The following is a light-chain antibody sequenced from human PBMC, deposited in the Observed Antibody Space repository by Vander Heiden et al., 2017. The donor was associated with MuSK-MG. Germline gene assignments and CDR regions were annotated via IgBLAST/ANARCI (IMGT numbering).Light chain of an antibody. V-gene: IGKV3-15*01. J-gene: IGKJ1*01. CDR1: QSVRRN. Sequence: EIVMTQAPDTLSVSPGERATRSCRPSQSVRRNLALYQQKPGHAPRLLIYAASARDTGIPARFSGSGSGTEFTLTISSLQSEDFAVYYCQQYNYWQLTFGQGTKVEIK. CDR3: QQYNYWQLT. CDR2: AAS.